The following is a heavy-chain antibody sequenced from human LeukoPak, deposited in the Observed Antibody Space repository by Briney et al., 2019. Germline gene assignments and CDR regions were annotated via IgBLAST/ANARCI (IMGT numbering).Heavy chain of an antibody. CDR1: GGSISSSSYY. CDR2: IYYSGST. V-gene: IGHV4-39*01. CDR3: ARLFSGGWYGAFDY. Sequence: SETLSLTRTVSGGSISSSSYYWGWIRQPPGKGREWIGSIYYSGSTYYNPSLKSRVTISVDTSKNQFSLKLSSVTAADTAVYYCARLFSGGWYGAFDYWGQGTLVTVSS. D-gene: IGHD6-19*01. J-gene: IGHJ4*02.